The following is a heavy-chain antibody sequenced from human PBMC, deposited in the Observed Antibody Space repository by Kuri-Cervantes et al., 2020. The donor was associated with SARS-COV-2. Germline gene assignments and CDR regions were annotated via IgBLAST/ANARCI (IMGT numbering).Heavy chain of an antibody. CDR1: GYSISSGYY. J-gene: IGHJ5*02. CDR2: IFHSGQT. CDR3: ARQGPAYFGSGSYRAGWYDP. V-gene: IGHV4-38-2*01. Sequence: SETLSLTCAVSGYSISSGYYWGWIRQPPGKGLEWIGDIFHSGQTYYNPSLQSRVTISLDTSKNQFSLRLSSVTAADTAVYYCARQGPAYFGSGSYRAGWYDPWGQGTLVTVSS. D-gene: IGHD3-10*01.